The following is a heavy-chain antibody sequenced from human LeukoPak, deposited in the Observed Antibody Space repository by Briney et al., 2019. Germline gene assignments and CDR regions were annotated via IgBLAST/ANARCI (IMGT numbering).Heavy chain of an antibody. CDR1: GGTFSSYA. J-gene: IGHJ4*02. CDR2: IIPIFGTA. D-gene: IGHD5-18*01. V-gene: IGHV1-69*13. Sequence: SVKVSCKASGGTFSSYAISWVRQAPGQGLEWMGGIIPIFGTANYAQKFQGGVTITADESTSTAYMELSSLRSEDTAVYYCARAIQLWPEQIDYWGQGTLVTVSS. CDR3: ARAIQLWPEQIDY.